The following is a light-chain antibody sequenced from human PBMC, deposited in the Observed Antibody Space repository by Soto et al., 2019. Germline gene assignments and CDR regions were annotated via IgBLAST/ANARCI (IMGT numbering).Light chain of an antibody. CDR3: QQYNDNWT. Sequence: DIQMTQSPSTLSASVGDRVTITCRASQSISSWLAWHQQKPGKAPRLLIYKASNLESGVASRFSGSGSGTEFTFTITSLQPDDSAIYYCQQYNDNWTFGQGTKV. V-gene: IGKV1-5*03. CDR2: KAS. CDR1: QSISSW. J-gene: IGKJ1*01.